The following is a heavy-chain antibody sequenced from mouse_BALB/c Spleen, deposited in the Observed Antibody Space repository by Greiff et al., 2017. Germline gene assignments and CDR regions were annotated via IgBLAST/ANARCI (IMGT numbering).Heavy chain of an antibody. CDR2: ISYSGST. V-gene: IGHV3-2*02. Sequence: EVQLQESGPGLVKPSQSLSLTCTVTGYSITSDYAWNWIRQFPGNKLEWMGYISYSGSTSYNPSLKSRISITRDTSKNQFFLQLNSVTTEDTATYYCARSAGLLQVFAYWGQGTLVTVSA. CDR1: GYSITSDYA. J-gene: IGHJ3*01. CDR3: ARSAGLLQVFAY. D-gene: IGHD2-3*01.